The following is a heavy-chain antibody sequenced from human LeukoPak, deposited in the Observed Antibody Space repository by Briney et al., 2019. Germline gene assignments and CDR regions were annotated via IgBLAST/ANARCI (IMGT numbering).Heavy chain of an antibody. Sequence: GGSLRLSCAPSGFTFSSYALSWVRQALRKGLEWVSSLSGSGYNTYYADSVKGRFTISRDNSKNTVYLQMNSLRAEDTAVYYCAKDPYGTRYFDYWGQGTLVTVSS. D-gene: IGHD2-2*01. CDR1: GFTFSSYA. V-gene: IGHV3-23*01. CDR2: LSGSGYNT. CDR3: AKDPYGTRYFDY. J-gene: IGHJ4*02.